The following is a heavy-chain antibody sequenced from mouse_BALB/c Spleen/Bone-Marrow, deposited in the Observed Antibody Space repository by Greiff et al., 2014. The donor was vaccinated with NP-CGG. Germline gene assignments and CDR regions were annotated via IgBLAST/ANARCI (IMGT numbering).Heavy chain of an antibody. CDR1: GFSFNDYG. Sequence: QVQLKESGPGLVAPSQSLSITCTVSGFSFNDYGVSWIRQPPGKGLEWLGVIWGSGSTYYNSDLKSRQSISKENSKSQIFLKMNSLQTNDTDMYYCAKQYGNYDWYFDVWGAGTTVTVSS. J-gene: IGHJ1*01. CDR3: AKQYGNYDWYFDV. D-gene: IGHD2-1*01. V-gene: IGHV2-6-5*01. CDR2: IWGSGST.